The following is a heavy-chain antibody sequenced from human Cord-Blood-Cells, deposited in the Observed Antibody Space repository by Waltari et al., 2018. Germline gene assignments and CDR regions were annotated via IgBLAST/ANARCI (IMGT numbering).Heavy chain of an antibody. CDR2: IWYDGSNK. D-gene: IGHD1-1*01. Sequence: QVQLVESGGGVVQPGRSLRLSCAASGFTFSSYGMHWVRQAPGKGLEWVAVIWYDGSNKYYADSVKGRFTSSRDNSKNTLYLQMNSLRAEDTAVYYCARDNSSFDYWGQGTLVTVSS. CDR1: GFTFSSYG. J-gene: IGHJ4*02. CDR3: ARDNSSFDY. V-gene: IGHV3-33*01.